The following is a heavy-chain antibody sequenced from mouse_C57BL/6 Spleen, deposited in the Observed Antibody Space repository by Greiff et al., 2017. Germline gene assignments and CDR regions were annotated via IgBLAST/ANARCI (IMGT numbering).Heavy chain of an antibody. CDR2: IYPGDGDT. CDR1: GYAFSSSW. V-gene: IGHV1-82*01. CDR3: ATAYFRNPWYFDV. Sequence: VKLQESGPELVKPGASVKISCKASGYAFSSSWMNWVKQRPGKGLEWIGRIYPGDGDTNYNGKFKGKATLTADKASSTAYMQPRCLTSQDSAVYFCATAYFRNPWYFDVWGTGTTVTVSS. J-gene: IGHJ1*03. D-gene: IGHD2-5*01.